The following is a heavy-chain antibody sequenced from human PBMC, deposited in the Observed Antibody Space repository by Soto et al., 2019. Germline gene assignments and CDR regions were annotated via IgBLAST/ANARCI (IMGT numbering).Heavy chain of an antibody. J-gene: IGHJ4*02. D-gene: IGHD2-2*01. CDR2: IRSKAYGGTT. CDR1: GFTFGDSA. V-gene: IGHV3-49*03. CDR3: TREVGPGDY. Sequence: QPGGSLRLSCTASGFTFGDSAMSWFRQAPGKGLEWVGFIRSKAYGGTTEYAASVKGRFTISRDDSKSIAYLQMNSLKTEDTAVYYCTREVGPGDYWGQGTLVTVSS.